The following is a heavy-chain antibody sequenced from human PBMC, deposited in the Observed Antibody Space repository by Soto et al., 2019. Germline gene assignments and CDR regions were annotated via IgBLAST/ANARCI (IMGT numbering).Heavy chain of an antibody. Sequence: QVQLVESGGGVVQPGRSLRLSCAASGFTFSSYAMHWVRQAPGKGLEWVAVISYDGSNKYYADSVKGRFTISRDNSKNTLYLQMNSLRAEDRAVYYCARLSSGYYFDYWGQGTLVTVSS. CDR1: GFTFSSYA. V-gene: IGHV3-30-3*01. CDR3: ARLSSGYYFDY. D-gene: IGHD3-22*01. J-gene: IGHJ4*02. CDR2: ISYDGSNK.